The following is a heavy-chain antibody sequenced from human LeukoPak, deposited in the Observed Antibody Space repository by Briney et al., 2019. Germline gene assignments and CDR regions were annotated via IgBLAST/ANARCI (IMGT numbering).Heavy chain of an antibody. D-gene: IGHD6-19*01. CDR1: GFTFSDNY. Sequence: GGSLRLSCEASGFTFSDNYMSWIRQAPGKGLEWVSYISSSTNTISYADSVKGRFTISRDNAKNSLYLQMNSLRAEDTAVYYCASGSGLVLQYFDYWGQGTLVTVSS. CDR3: ASGSGLVLQYFDY. V-gene: IGHV3-11*01. J-gene: IGHJ4*02. CDR2: ISSSTNTI.